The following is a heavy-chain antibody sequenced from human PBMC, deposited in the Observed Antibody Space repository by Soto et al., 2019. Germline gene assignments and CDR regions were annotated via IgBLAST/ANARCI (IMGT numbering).Heavy chain of an antibody. Sequence: QVQLVQSGAEVKKPGASVKVSCKASGYTFTSYGISWVRQAPGQGLEGMGWISAYNGNTNYAQKLQGRVTMNTDTSTSTAYMELRSLRSDDTAVYYCARDQPQYYYDSSGYFDYWGQGTLVTVSS. J-gene: IGHJ4*02. CDR3: ARDQPQYYYDSSGYFDY. CDR1: GYTFTSYG. CDR2: ISAYNGNT. D-gene: IGHD3-22*01. V-gene: IGHV1-18*01.